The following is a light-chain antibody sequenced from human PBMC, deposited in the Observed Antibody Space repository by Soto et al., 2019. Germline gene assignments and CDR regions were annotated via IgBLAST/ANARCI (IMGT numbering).Light chain of an antibody. CDR1: SSDVGGYNY. CDR3: AAWDDRLNDYV. CDR2: EVS. Sequence: QSALTQPASVSGSPGQSITISCTGTSSDVGGYNYVSWYQQYPGKAPKLMIYEVSNRPSGVSNRFSGSKSGNTASLTISGLQTEDEADYFCAAWDDRLNDYVFGTGTKLTVL. V-gene: IGLV2-14*01. J-gene: IGLJ1*01.